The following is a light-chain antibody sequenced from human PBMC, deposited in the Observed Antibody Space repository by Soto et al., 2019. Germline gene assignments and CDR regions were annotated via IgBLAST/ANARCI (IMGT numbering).Light chain of an antibody. V-gene: IGLV1-40*01. Sequence: QSVLTQPPSVSGAPGQRVTISCTGSSSNIGAGFDVHWYHQIAGTAPKLLIYGNSNRPSGVPDRFSGSKSGNTASLTISGLQPNDEADYYCCSYADNYSLPYVFGTGTKLTVL. CDR1: SSNIGAGFD. CDR2: GNS. CDR3: CSYADNYSLPYV. J-gene: IGLJ1*01.